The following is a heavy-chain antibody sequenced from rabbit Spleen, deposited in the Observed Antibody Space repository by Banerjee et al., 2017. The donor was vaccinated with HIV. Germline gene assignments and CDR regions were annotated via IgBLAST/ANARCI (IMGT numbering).Heavy chain of an antibody. Sequence: QSLEASGGGLVQPEGSLALTCKASGFSFSSSDYICWVRPAPGKGLEWISCIAGSSSGFTYSATWAKGRFTISKTSSTTVTLQMTSLTAADTATYFCARDTGSSFSSYGMDLWGPGTLVTVS. D-gene: IGHD8-1*01. CDR2: IAGSSSGFT. V-gene: IGHV1S40*01. CDR3: ARDTGSSFSSYGMDL. J-gene: IGHJ6*01. CDR1: GFSFSSSDY.